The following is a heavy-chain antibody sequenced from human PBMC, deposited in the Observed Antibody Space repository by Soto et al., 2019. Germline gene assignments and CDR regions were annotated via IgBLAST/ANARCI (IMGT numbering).Heavy chain of an antibody. CDR3: AREFYYYDRRGILGY. V-gene: IGHV3-74*01. D-gene: IGHD3-22*01. J-gene: IGHJ4*02. CDR1: GFTFISYW. CDR2: TNSDESSI. Sequence: DVQLEESGGGLVQPGGSLRLSCAASGFTFISYWMHWVRQVPGKGLVWVARTNSDESSIAYADSVKGRFTISRDNAKNKVYLQMNSLRAEDTAVYYCAREFYYYDRRGILGYWGQGALVTVSS.